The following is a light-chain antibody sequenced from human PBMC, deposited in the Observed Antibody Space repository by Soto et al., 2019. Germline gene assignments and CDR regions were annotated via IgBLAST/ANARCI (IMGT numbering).Light chain of an antibody. CDR3: QQYGSSVRT. V-gene: IGKV3-20*01. J-gene: IGKJ1*01. CDR1: QSVNSGS. CDR2: GAT. Sequence: DIALTQSPGTLSLSPGDRAILSCRASQSVNSGSLAWYQQRPGQAPRLLIYGATIMATGIPDKFSGSGSGTDFTLTISRLEPEDFAVYYCQQYGSSVRTFGQGTKVVIK.